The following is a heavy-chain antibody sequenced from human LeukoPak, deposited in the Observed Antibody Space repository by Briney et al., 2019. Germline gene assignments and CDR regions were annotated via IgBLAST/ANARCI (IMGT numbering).Heavy chain of an antibody. D-gene: IGHD6-19*01. J-gene: IGHJ4*02. CDR2: INPNSGGT. V-gene: IGHV1-2*02. CDR3: ARQSYSSGWNFDY. Sequence: ASVKVSCKASGYTFTGYYMHWVRQAPGHGLEWMGWINPNSGGTNYAQKFQGRVTMTTDTSTSTAYMELRSLRSDDTAVYYCARQSYSSGWNFDYWGQGTLVAVSS. CDR1: GYTFTGYY.